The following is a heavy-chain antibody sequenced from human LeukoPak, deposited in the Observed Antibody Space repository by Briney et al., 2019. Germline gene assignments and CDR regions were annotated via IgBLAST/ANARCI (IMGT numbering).Heavy chain of an antibody. CDR1: GFTFSDYY. Sequence: GGSLRLSCAASGFTFSDYYMHWVRQAPGKGLEYVSAISSNGGSTNYANSVKGRFTISRDNSKNTLYLQMGSLRAEDMAVYYCARGIMTYYYDSSGYYDFWGQGTLVTVSS. D-gene: IGHD3-22*01. CDR3: ARGIMTYYYDSSGYYDF. J-gene: IGHJ4*02. V-gene: IGHV3-64*01. CDR2: ISSNGGST.